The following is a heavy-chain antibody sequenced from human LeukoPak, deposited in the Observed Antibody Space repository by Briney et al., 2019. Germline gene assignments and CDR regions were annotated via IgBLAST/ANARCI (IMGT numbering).Heavy chain of an antibody. V-gene: IGHV4-59*01. D-gene: IGHD1-26*01. CDR1: GGSISSYY. J-gene: IGHJ3*02. CDR2: INYSGST. Sequence: SETLSLTCTVSGGSISSYYWSWIRQPPGKGLQWIGYINYSGSTNYSPSLQSRVTISVDTSKNQFSLKLSSVTAADTAVFYCTKVGPTGAFDIWGQGTMVTVSS. CDR3: TKVGPTGAFDI.